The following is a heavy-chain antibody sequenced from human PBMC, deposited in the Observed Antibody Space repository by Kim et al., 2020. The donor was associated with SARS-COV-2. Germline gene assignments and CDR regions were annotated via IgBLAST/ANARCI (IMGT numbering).Heavy chain of an antibody. CDR3: AANPYGGNALGGDD. J-gene: IGHJ4*02. D-gene: IGHD2-21*02. CDR2: ISYDGSKK. V-gene: IGHV3-30*04. CDR1: GFTFNSNA. Sequence: GGSLRLSCAASGFTFNSNAMHWVRQAPGRGLEWLARISYDGSKKNYADAVKGRLTISRDNYDNTLYLQLNSLRPEDTALYYCAANPYGGNALGGDDWGQGLQVTVSS.